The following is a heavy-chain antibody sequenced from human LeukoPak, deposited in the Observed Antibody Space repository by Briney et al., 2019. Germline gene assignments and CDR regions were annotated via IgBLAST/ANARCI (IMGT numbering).Heavy chain of an antibody. J-gene: IGHJ4*02. CDR3: AKRHDYGDYPPYFDY. V-gene: IGHV3-11*03. CDR2: ISSSSGYT. Sequence: GGSLRLSCAASGFTFSDYYMSWIRQAPGKGLEWVSFISSSSGYTNYADSVKGRFTISRDNAKNSLYLQMNSLRAEDTAVYYCAKRHDYGDYPPYFDYWGQGTLVTVSS. D-gene: IGHD4-17*01. CDR1: GFTFSDYY.